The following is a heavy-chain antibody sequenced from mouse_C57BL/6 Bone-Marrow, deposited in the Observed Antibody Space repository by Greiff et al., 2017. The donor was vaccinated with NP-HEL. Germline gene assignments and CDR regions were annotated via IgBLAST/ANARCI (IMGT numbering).Heavy chain of an antibody. V-gene: IGHV5-17*01. Sequence: EVHLVESGGGLVKPGGSLKLSCAASGFTFSDYGMHWVRQAPEKGLEWVAYISSGSSTIYYADTVKGRFTISRDNAKNTLFLQMTRRRSEDTAMYYCARLRWYFDVWGTGTTVTVSS. CDR3: ARLRWYFDV. CDR2: ISSGSSTI. J-gene: IGHJ1*03. D-gene: IGHD1-1*01. CDR1: GFTFSDYG.